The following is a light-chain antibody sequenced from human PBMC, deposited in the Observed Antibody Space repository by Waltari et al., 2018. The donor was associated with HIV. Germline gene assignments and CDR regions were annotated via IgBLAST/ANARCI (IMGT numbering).Light chain of an antibody. V-gene: IGKV1D-12*01. Sequence: DIQMTQSPGSVSASVGDRVTITCRASQGISTWLAWYQQKPGKAPNLLIYAAATLHSGVPSRFSGSVSGTVFTLTISSLQPEDFATYYCQQGNSFPLTFGGGTRVEIK. J-gene: IGKJ4*01. CDR2: AAA. CDR3: QQGNSFPLT. CDR1: QGISTW.